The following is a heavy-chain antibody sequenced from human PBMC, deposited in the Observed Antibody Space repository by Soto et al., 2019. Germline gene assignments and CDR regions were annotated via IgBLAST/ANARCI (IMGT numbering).Heavy chain of an antibody. J-gene: IGHJ2*01. CDR1: GFTFRNYG. Sequence: QVQLVESGGGVVQPGRSLRLSCAASGFTFRNYGMHWVRQAPGKGLEWVAVRWYDGSNKYYADSVKGRFTISRDNSKNTVHLQMNSLRAEDTAVYYCTRDVSSRYFDLWGRGSLVTVSS. CDR3: TRDVSSRYFDL. CDR2: RWYDGSNK. V-gene: IGHV3-33*01.